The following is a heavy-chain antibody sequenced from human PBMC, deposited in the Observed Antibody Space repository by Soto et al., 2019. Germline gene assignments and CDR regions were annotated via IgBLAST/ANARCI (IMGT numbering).Heavy chain of an antibody. CDR1: GGSISSGGYY. V-gene: IGHV4-31*03. J-gene: IGHJ4*02. CDR3: AVGVAIGNYFDY. CDR2: IYYSGST. Sequence: SETLSLTCTVSGGSISSGGYYWSWIRQHPGKGLEWIGYIYYSGSTYYNPSLKSRVTISVDTSKNQFSLKLSSVTAADTAVYYCAVGVAIGNYFDYWGQGTLVTVSS. D-gene: IGHD2-15*01.